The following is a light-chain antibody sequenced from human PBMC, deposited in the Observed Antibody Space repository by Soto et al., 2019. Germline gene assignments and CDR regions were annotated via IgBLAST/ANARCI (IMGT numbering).Light chain of an antibody. CDR2: DAS. CDR1: QSVSSN. J-gene: IGKJ5*01. Sequence: DIILTQSPATLSSSPGERATLSCRASQSVSSNLAWYQRKPGQAPRLLIYDASNRATGIPARFSGSGSGTDFTLTISSLEPEDFAIYYCQQRTSWPLTFGQGTRLEI. CDR3: QQRTSWPLT. V-gene: IGKV3-11*01.